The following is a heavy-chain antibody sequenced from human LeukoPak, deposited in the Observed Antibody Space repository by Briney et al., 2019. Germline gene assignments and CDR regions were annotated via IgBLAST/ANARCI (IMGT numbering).Heavy chain of an antibody. CDR1: GGSISSGSYY. Sequence: SQTLSLTCTVSGGSISSGSYYWSWIRQPAGQGLEYIGRMYTSGSTYYNPSLKSRVTISVDTSKNQFSLKLSSVAAADTAVYYCARHEDQRWLQLKVPWNAFDIWGQGTMVTVSS. J-gene: IGHJ3*02. D-gene: IGHD5-24*01. V-gene: IGHV4-61*02. CDR2: MYTSGST. CDR3: ARHEDQRWLQLKVPWNAFDI.